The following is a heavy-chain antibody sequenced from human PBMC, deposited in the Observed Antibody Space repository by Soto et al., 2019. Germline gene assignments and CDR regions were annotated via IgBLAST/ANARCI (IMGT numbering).Heavy chain of an antibody. D-gene: IGHD3-3*02. Sequence: GSLRLSCAASGFTFSSYAMSWVRQAPGKGLEWVSAISGSGGSTYYADSVKGRFTISRDNSKNTLYLQMNSLRAEDTAVYYCAKHFQSEKNGGANRHYYYGMDVWGQGTTVTVSS. CDR2: ISGSGGST. J-gene: IGHJ6*02. CDR3: AKHFQSEKNGGANRHYYYGMDV. V-gene: IGHV3-23*01. CDR1: GFTFSSYA.